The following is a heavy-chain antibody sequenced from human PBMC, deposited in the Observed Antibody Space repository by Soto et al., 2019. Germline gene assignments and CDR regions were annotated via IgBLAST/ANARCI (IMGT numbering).Heavy chain of an antibody. CDR2: TYYRSKWYN. CDR3: ARGLALSGSYLRAFDS. J-gene: IGHJ4*02. CDR1: GDSVSSNSAA. Sequence: QVQLQQSGPGLVKPSQTLSLTCAISGDSVSSNSAAWNWIRQSPSRGLEWLGRTYYRSKWYNDYAVSVKSRITTNPDTSKNQFSLQLNSVAPEDTAVYYCARGLALSGSYLRAFDSWGQGTLVTVSS. V-gene: IGHV6-1*01. D-gene: IGHD1-26*01.